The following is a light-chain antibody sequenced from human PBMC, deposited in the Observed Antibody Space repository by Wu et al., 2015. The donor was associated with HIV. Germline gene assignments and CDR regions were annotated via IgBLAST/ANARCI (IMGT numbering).Light chain of an antibody. Sequence: DTLMTQSPPSLSASVGDRVIITCWASGNIKTFLNWYQQRPGKPPQLLVYGASSLPSGVSPRFSGAGSGTDFSLTINNLQTEDFATYYCQQSYTSPRTFGQGP. CDR2: GAS. J-gene: IGKJ1*01. V-gene: IGKV1-39*01. CDR1: GNIKTF. CDR3: QQSYTSPRT.